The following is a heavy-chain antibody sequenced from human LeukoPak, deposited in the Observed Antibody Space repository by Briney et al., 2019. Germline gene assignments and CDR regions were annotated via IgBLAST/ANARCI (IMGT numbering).Heavy chain of an antibody. Sequence: ASVTVSCKASGYTFTIYDISWVRQAPGQGLEWMGWISTYNGNTNYAQKLQGRVTITTDTITTTAYMELRSLRSDDTAVYYCARDHSGNWFDPWGQGTLVTVSS. CDR2: ISTYNGNT. CDR3: ARDHSGNWFDP. D-gene: IGHD1-26*01. CDR1: GYTFTIYD. V-gene: IGHV1-18*01. J-gene: IGHJ5*02.